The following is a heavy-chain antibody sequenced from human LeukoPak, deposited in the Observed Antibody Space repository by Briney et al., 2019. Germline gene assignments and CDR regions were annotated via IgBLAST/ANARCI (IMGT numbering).Heavy chain of an antibody. CDR2: IYYSGNT. Sequence: SETLSLTCAVYGGPFSGYYWSWIRQPPGEGLEWIGYIYYSGNTNYNPSLRSRVTISVDTSKNQFSLKLSSVTAADTAVYYCARRDTNGYYLFWGQGTPVTVSS. J-gene: IGHJ4*02. CDR3: ARRDTNGYYLF. CDR1: GGPFSGYY. D-gene: IGHD3-22*01. V-gene: IGHV4-59*01.